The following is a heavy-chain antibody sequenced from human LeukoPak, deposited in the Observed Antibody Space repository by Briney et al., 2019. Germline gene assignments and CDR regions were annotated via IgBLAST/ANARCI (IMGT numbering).Heavy chain of an antibody. D-gene: IGHD5-18*01. CDR2: VDPEDGEP. CDR3: ANSGYSHGRTCEY. CDR1: GYIFTDYY. Sequence: ASVKLSCKVSGYIFTDYYMHWVQQAAGKGLAWMGLVDPEDGEPIHAEKFQGRVSITADTSTETAYIELTSLRSEETAVYSCANSGYSHGRTCEYWGQGTLVTVSS. V-gene: IGHV1-69-2*01. J-gene: IGHJ4*02.